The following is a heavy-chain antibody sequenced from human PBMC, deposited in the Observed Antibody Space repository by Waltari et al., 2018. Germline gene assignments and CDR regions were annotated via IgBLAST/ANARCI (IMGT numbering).Heavy chain of an antibody. V-gene: IGHV1-8*01. D-gene: IGHD3-16*01. J-gene: IGHJ5*02. CDR3: ATARVERRRGSWFDP. Sequence: QVQLVQSGAEVKEPGASVRVSCKSYGSTFTNDDINWVRQANGQGLEWMGWMKPLSENTGSAQKFQGRVIMTRDTALTTAYMGLSSLRFDDTAIYYCATARVERRRGSWFDPWGQGTLVTVSS. CDR2: MKPLSENT. CDR1: GSTFTNDD.